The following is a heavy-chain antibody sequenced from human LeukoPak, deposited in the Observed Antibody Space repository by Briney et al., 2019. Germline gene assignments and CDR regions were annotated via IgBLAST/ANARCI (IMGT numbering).Heavy chain of an antibody. CDR1: GFTFDDYA. Sequence: GGSLRLSCAASGFTFDDYAMHWVRQAPGKGLEWVSLISGDGGTTYYADSVKGRFTISRDNSKNSLYLQMNSPRTEDTALYYCAKDPGGDTAMAYWGQGTLVTVSS. CDR2: ISGDGGTT. V-gene: IGHV3-43*02. CDR3: AKDPGGDTAMAY. J-gene: IGHJ4*02. D-gene: IGHD5-18*01.